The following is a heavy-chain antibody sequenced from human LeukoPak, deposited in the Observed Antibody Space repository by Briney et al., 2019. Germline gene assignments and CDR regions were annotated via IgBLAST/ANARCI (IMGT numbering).Heavy chain of an antibody. CDR3: ARDPLPWGSGYCGNY. V-gene: IGHV1-18*01. CDR1: GYTFTSYG. CDR2: ISAYNGNT. Sequence: GASIKVSCKASGYTFTSYGISWVRQAPGQGLEWMGWISAYNGNTNYAQKLQGRVTMTTDTSTSTAYMELRSLRSDDTAVYYCARDPLPWGSGYCGNYWGQGTLVTVSS. J-gene: IGHJ4*02. D-gene: IGHD3-22*01.